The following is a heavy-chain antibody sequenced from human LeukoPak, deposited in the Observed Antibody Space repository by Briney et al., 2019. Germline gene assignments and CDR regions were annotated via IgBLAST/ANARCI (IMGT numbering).Heavy chain of an antibody. D-gene: IGHD1-26*01. J-gene: IGHJ4*02. Sequence: GGSLGLSCAASGFTFGSYTMTWVRQAPGKGLEWISGISGSGASTYYADSVTGRFTISRDNSRNTLYLQMNSLRGDDTAVYYCAKDVGKWESLHFFDYWGQGTLVTVSS. V-gene: IGHV3-23*01. CDR1: GFTFGSYT. CDR2: ISGSGAST. CDR3: AKDVGKWESLHFFDY.